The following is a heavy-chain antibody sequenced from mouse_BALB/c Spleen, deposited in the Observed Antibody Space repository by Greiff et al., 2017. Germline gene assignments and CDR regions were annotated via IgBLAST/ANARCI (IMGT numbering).Heavy chain of an antibody. D-gene: IGHD2-5*01. CDR3: ARSNSRAMDD. J-gene: IGHJ4*01. Sequence: EVKLMESGGGLVQPGGSRKLSCAASGFTFSSFGMHWVRQAPEKGLEWVAYISSGSSTIYYADTVKGRFTISRDNPKNTLFLQMTSLRSEDTAMYYCARSNSRAMDDWGQGTSVTVSS. CDR2: ISSGSSTI. V-gene: IGHV5-17*02. CDR1: GFTFSSFG.